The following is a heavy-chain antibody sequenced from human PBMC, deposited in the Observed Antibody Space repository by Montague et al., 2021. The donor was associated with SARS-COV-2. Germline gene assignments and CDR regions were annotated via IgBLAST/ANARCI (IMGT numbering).Heavy chain of an antibody. D-gene: IGHD3-22*01. CDR3: ARVRDSSGHDY. Sequence: SQTLSLICTVSGGSISSDDYYWSWIRQPPGKGLEWIGYIFYSGSAYYSPSLESRSTISIDTSKNQFSLRLTSVTAADTAVYYCARVRDSSGHDYWGQGTLVTVS. CDR2: IFYSGSA. V-gene: IGHV4-30-4*01. CDR1: GGSISSDDYY. J-gene: IGHJ4*02.